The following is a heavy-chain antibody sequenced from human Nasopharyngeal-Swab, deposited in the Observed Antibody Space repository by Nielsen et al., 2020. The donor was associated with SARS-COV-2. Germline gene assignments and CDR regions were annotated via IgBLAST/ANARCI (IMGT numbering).Heavy chain of an antibody. D-gene: IGHD6-6*01. CDR2: IIPIFGTA. V-gene: IGHV1-69*13. J-gene: IGHJ4*02. CDR3: ARCLVLGAARYFDY. Sequence: SVKVSCKASGCTFSSYAISWVRQAPGQGLEWMGGIIPIFGTANYAQKFQGRVTITADESTSTAYMELSSLRSEDTAVYYCARCLVLGAARYFDYWGQGTLVTVSS. CDR1: GCTFSSYA.